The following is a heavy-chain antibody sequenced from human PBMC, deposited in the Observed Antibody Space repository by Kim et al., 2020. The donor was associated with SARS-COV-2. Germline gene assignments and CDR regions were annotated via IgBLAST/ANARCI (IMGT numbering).Heavy chain of an antibody. CDR2: T. D-gene: IGHD5-18*01. Sequence: TYYADSVRGRFTISRDKSKNALYLQMNSLRAEDTAIYYCARTSYSFSPDYWGQGTLVTVSS. J-gene: IGHJ4*02. V-gene: IGHV3-23*01. CDR3: ARTSYSFSPDY.